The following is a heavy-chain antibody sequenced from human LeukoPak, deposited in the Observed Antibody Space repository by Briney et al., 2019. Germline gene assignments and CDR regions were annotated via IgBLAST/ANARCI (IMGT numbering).Heavy chain of an antibody. V-gene: IGHV3-53*04. J-gene: IGHJ4*02. D-gene: IGHD3-3*01. CDR2: IYSGGST. Sequence: GGSLRLSCAASGFTVSSNYMSWVRQAPGKGLEWVSVIYSGGSTYYADSVKGRFTISRHNSKNTLYLQMNSLRAEDTAVYYCARAYDYYDLWSGWEGWGQGTLVTVSS. CDR3: ARAYDYYDLWSGWEG. CDR1: GFTVSSNY.